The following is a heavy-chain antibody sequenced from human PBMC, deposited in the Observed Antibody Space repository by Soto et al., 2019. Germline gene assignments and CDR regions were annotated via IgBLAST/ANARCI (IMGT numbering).Heavy chain of an antibody. CDR1: GFSLSTSGVG. CDR2: IYWDDDK. Sequence: QITLKESGPTLVKPTQTLTLTCTFSGFSLSTSGVGVGWIRQPPGKALEWLALIYWDDDKRYSPSLKSRLTITKDTSKNQVVLTMTNMDPVDTATYYCAHRGPYDYIWGCYRTPFDYWGQGTLVTVSS. CDR3: AHRGPYDYIWGCYRTPFDY. V-gene: IGHV2-5*02. J-gene: IGHJ4*02. D-gene: IGHD3-16*02.